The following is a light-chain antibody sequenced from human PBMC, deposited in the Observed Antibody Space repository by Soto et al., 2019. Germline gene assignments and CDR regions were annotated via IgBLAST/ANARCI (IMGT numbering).Light chain of an antibody. V-gene: IGKV1-39*01. CDR3: QQTFSPYVS. CDR2: RSS. Sequence: DIQMTPSPSSLSVSIGDRVIITCRASQSISTYLNWYQYKPGKAPRLVIFRSSTLQSGVPSRFSGRGSGTDFTLTISSLQPEDFATCFCQQTFSPYVSFGGGTKVDIK. CDR1: QSISTY. J-gene: IGKJ4*01.